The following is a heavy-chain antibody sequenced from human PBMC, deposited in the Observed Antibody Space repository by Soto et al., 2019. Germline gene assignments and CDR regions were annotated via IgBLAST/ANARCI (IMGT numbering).Heavy chain of an antibody. CDR2: ISSSGSTI. Sequence: PGGSLRLSCAASGFTFSSYEMNWVRQAPGKGLEWVSYISSSGSTIYYSDSVKGRFTTSRDNAKNSLYLQMNSLRAGDTAVFYCARLGSIAAAGTPDYWGQGTLVTVSS. CDR3: ARLGSIAAAGTPDY. D-gene: IGHD6-13*01. CDR1: GFTFSSYE. V-gene: IGHV3-48*03. J-gene: IGHJ4*02.